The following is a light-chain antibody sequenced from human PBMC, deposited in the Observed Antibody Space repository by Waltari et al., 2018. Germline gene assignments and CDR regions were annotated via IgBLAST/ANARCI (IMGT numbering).Light chain of an antibody. CDR1: QSVLYSSNNKNY. V-gene: IGKV4-1*01. J-gene: IGKJ1*01. Sequence: DIVMTQSPDSLAVSLGERATINCKSSQSVLYSSNNKNYLAWYQQKPGQPPKLLIYWASTRESGVPDRFSDSGSGTDFTLTISSLQAEDVAVYYCQQYYSLWTFGQGTKVEIK. CDR3: QQYYSLWT. CDR2: WAS.